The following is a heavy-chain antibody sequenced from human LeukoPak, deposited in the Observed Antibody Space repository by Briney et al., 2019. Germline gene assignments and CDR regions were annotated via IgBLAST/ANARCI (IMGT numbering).Heavy chain of an antibody. Sequence: PSETLSLTCTVSGGSLSTYCWSWIRQPPGKGLEWMGYVYYSGSTNYNPSLKSRVTISVDTSKNQFSLKVSSVTAADTAVYYCARASGGYYNNWFDPWGQGTLVTVSS. CDR1: GGSLSTYC. CDR3: ARASGGYYNNWFDP. D-gene: IGHD3-22*01. V-gene: IGHV4-59*01. J-gene: IGHJ5*02. CDR2: VYYSGST.